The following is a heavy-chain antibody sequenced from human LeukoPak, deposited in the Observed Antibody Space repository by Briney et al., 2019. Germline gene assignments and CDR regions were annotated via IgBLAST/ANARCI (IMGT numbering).Heavy chain of an antibody. CDR2: ISSSSSYI. CDR3: ARVLRVIVVVMGAFDI. J-gene: IGHJ3*02. Sequence: GGSLRLSCAASGFTFSSYSMNWVRQASGKGLEWVSYISSSSSYIYYADSVKGRFTISRDNAKNSLYLQMNSLRAEDTAVYYCARVLRVIVVVMGAFDIWGQGTMVTVSS. CDR1: GFTFSSYS. D-gene: IGHD3-22*01. V-gene: IGHV3-21*01.